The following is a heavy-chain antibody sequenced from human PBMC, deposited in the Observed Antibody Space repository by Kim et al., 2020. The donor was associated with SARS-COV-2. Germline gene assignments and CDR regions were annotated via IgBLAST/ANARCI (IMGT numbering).Heavy chain of an antibody. Sequence: SVKVSCKASGYTFTSYGISWVRQAPGQGLEWMGWISAYNGNTNYAQKLQGRVTMTTDTSTSTAYMELRSLRSDDTAVYYCARVIGIVGATKNAFDIWGQGTMVTVSS. CDR3: ARVIGIVGATKNAFDI. CDR1: GYTFTSYG. J-gene: IGHJ3*02. CDR2: ISAYNGNT. D-gene: IGHD1-26*01. V-gene: IGHV1-18*04.